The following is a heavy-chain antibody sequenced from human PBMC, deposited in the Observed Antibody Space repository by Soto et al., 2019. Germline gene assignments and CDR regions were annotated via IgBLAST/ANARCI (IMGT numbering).Heavy chain of an antibody. D-gene: IGHD3-22*01. CDR1: GYTFTSYA. V-gene: IGHV1-3*01. Sequence: ASVKVSCKASGYTFTSYAMHWVRQAPGQRLEWMGWINAGNGNTKYSQKFQGRVTITRDTSASTAYMELSSLRSEDTAVYYCARDTLYDSSGYYYVGYNWFDPWGEGTLVNV. CDR3: ARDTLYDSSGYYYVGYNWFDP. CDR2: INAGNGNT. J-gene: IGHJ5*02.